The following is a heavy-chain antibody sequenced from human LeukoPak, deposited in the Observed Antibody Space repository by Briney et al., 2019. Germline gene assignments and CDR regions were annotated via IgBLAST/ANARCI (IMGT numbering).Heavy chain of an antibody. CDR1: GFTFSSYA. D-gene: IGHD3-22*01. J-gene: IGHJ4*02. CDR3: VNVYSSGYYRRPGDY. Sequence: SGGSLRLSCSASGFTFSSYAMHWVRQAPGKGLEYVSGINSNGGSTDYADPVKGRFTISRDNSKNTLYLQMSSLRTEDTAVYYCVNVYSSGYYRRPGDYWGQGTLVTISS. CDR2: INSNGGST. V-gene: IGHV3-64D*09.